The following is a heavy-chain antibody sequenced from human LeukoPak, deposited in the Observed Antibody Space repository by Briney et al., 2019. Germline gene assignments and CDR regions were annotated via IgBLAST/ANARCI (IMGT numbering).Heavy chain of an antibody. J-gene: IGHJ4*02. CDR2: INHSGST. CDR1: GGSFSGYS. Sequence: SETLSLTFAVYGGSFSGYSWSWIRQPPGKGLEWIGEINHSGSTNYNPSLKSRVTISVDTSKNQFSLKLSSVTAADTAVYYCARVLDYGDYRDYFDYWGQGTLVTVSS. D-gene: IGHD4-17*01. V-gene: IGHV4-34*01. CDR3: ARVLDYGDYRDYFDY.